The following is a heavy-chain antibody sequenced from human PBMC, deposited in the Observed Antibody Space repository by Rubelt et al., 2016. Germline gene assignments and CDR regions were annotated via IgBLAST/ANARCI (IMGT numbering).Heavy chain of an antibody. CDR2: IYHSGST. CDR3: ARCPIRFDYGGNLYYFDY. D-gene: IGHD4-23*01. CDR1: GGSISSYY. V-gene: IGHV4-59*08. Sequence: QVQLQESGPGLVKPSETLSLTCTVSGGSISSYYWSWIRQPPGKGLEWIGSIYHSGSTYYNPSLKSRVTISVDTSKNQFSLKLSSVTAADTAVYYCARCPIRFDYGGNLYYFDYWGQGTLVTVSS. J-gene: IGHJ4*02.